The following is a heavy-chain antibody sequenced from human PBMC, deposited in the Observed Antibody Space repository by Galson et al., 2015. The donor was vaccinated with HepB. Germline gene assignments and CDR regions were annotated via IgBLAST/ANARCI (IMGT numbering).Heavy chain of an antibody. D-gene: IGHD5-12*01. J-gene: IGHJ6*02. Sequence: SLRLSCAASGFTFSNYNFNWVRQAPGKGLEWVSSISSSGIYIFYADSLKGRFTVSRDNAENPLYLQMNSLRAEDTAIYYCARVAYGMDVWGQGTTVTVSS. CDR3: ARVAYGMDV. CDR2: ISSSGIYI. CDR1: GFTFSNYN. V-gene: IGHV3-21*01.